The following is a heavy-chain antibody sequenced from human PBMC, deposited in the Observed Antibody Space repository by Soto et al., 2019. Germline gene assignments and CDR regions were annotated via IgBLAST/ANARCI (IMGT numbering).Heavy chain of an antibody. V-gene: IGHV1-46*03. CDR1: GYTFTSYY. CDR2: INPSGGST. Sequence: ASVKVSCKASGYTFTSYYMHWVRQAPGQGLEWMGIINPSGGSTSYAQKFQGRVTMTRDTSTSTVYMELSSLRSEDTAVYYCASAITTVTPDDAFDIWGQGTMVTV. CDR3: ASAITTVTPDDAFDI. D-gene: IGHD4-17*01. J-gene: IGHJ3*02.